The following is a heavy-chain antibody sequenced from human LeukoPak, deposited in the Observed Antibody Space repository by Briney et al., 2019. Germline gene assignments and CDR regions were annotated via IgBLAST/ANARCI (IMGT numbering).Heavy chain of an antibody. Sequence: PSETLSLTCTVSGGSISSYCWSWIRQPPGKGLEWIGYIYYSGSTNYNPSLKSRVTISVDTSKNQFSLKLSSVTAADTAVYYCARGPNDYVWGSYPTGDYWGQGTLVTVSS. CDR1: GGSISSYC. CDR2: IYYSGST. J-gene: IGHJ4*02. V-gene: IGHV4-59*12. CDR3: ARGPNDYVWGSYPTGDY. D-gene: IGHD3-16*01.